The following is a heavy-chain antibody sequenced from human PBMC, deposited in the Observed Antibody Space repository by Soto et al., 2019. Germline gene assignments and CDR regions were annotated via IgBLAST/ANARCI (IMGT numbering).Heavy chain of an antibody. CDR3: ARQIVVVPAAIRGDSFGYYCGMEV. CDR1: RYSFTSYW. J-gene: IGHJ6*02. Sequence: ASVKVSCMRSRYSFTSYWIGWVRQMPGEVVGWMGSIYPGDSDTRYSPAFQGQVTISADKSISTAYLKWSSLKASETPMYSCARQIVVVPAAIRGDSFGYYCGMEVWRQG. V-gene: IGHV5-51*01. D-gene: IGHD2-2*01. CDR2: IYPGDSDT.